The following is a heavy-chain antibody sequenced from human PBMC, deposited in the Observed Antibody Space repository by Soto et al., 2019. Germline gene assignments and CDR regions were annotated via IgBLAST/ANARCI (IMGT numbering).Heavy chain of an antibody. J-gene: IGHJ4*02. CDR1: GGSFSGYY. CDR3: ARCRDIVVVVAKGRYFDY. CDR2: INHSGST. D-gene: IGHD2-15*01. Sequence: QVQLQQWGAGLLKPSETLSLTCAVYGGSFSGYYWSWIRQPPGKGLEWIGEINHSGSTNYNPSLKGRVTISVDTSKNPFSLKLRSVTAADTAVYYCARCRDIVVVVAKGRYFDYWGQGTLVTVSS. V-gene: IGHV4-34*01.